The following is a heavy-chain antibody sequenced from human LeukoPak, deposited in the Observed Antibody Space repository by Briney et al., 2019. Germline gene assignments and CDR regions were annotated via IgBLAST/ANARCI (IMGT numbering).Heavy chain of an antibody. CDR1: GFTFSSYA. V-gene: IGHV3-30*04. D-gene: IGHD2-15*01. Sequence: GRSLRLSCAASGFTFSSYAMHWVRQAPGKGLEWVAVISYDGSNKYYADSVKGRFTISRDNSKNTLYLQMNSLRAEDTAVYYCARDRMAVPFTQYCTGGSCYFWGGAAFDIWGQGTMVTVSS. CDR2: ISYDGSNK. J-gene: IGHJ3*02. CDR3: ARDRMAVPFTQYCTGGSCYFWGGAAFDI.